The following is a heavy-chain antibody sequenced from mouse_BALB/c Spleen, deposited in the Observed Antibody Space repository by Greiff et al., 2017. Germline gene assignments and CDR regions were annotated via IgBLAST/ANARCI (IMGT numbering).Heavy chain of an antibody. CDR1: GFTFSSFG. CDR2: ISSGSSTI. CDR3: ARKYYAYAMDY. D-gene: IGHD1-1*02. V-gene: IGHV5-17*02. Sequence: EVQRVESGGGLVKPGGSRKLSCAASGFTFSSFGMHWVRQAPEKGLEWVAYISSGSSTIDYADTVKGRFTISRDNPKNTLFLQMTSLRSEDTAMYYCARKYYAYAMDYWGQGTSVTVSS. J-gene: IGHJ4*01.